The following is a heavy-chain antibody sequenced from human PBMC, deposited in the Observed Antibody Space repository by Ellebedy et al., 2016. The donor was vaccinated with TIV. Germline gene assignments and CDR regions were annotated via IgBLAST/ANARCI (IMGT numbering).Heavy chain of an antibody. CDR1: VGSISSRTRY. CDR3: ATARRDPLYYGVDV. V-gene: IGHV4-39*01. CDR2: VYFPGTT. D-gene: IGHD6-13*01. Sequence: MPSETLSLTCTVSVGSISSRTRYWGWFRQTPEKGLEWNGTVYFPGTTYYHPSLSSRITISADTSNNQFSLKLTAVTAADTAVYYCATARRDPLYYGVDVWGRGTTVTVSS. J-gene: IGHJ6*02.